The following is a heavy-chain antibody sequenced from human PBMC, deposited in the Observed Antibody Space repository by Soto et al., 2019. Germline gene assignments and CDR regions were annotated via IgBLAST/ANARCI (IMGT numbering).Heavy chain of an antibody. V-gene: IGHV1-3*01. CDR1: GYTFTTYD. CDR2: INAGNGNT. D-gene: IGHD3-10*01. J-gene: IGHJ4*02. Sequence: QVQLVQSGAEVKKPGASVKVSCKASGYTFTTYDMHWVRQAPGQRLEWMGWINAGNGNTKYSQKFQGRVIITRDTSASTAYMELSSLRSEDTAVYYCARPSYGSGSYAVDYWGQGTLVIVSS. CDR3: ARPSYGSGSYAVDY.